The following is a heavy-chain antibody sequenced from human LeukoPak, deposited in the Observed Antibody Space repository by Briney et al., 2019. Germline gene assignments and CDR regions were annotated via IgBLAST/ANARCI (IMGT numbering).Heavy chain of an antibody. Sequence: GGSLRLSCAASGFTFSNYALTWVRQAPGRGLEWVSSISGAGPYYADSVKGRFSISRDNYKNTLYLQMSSLRAEDTAVYYCAKDGTVTTPHNYWGQGTLVTVSS. CDR3: AKDGTVTTPHNY. V-gene: IGHV3-23*01. J-gene: IGHJ4*02. CDR1: GFTFSNYA. D-gene: IGHD4-17*01. CDR2: ISGAGP.